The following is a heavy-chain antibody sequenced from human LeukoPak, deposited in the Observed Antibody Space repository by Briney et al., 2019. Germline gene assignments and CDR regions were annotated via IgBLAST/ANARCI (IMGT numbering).Heavy chain of an antibody. CDR3: ARATYSTTWGIGNFDD. J-gene: IGHJ4*02. CDR1: GFTVSSSY. Sequence: GGSLTLSCVAYGFTVSSSYVRWVRQAPGKGLEWVSIVSSHGCTYHADSVKGRFTLSRDKSKNTLYLQLSSLRVDDTAVYYCARATYSTTWGIGNFDDWGQGTLVTVSS. V-gene: IGHV3-53*01. CDR2: VSSHGCT. D-gene: IGHD2-2*01.